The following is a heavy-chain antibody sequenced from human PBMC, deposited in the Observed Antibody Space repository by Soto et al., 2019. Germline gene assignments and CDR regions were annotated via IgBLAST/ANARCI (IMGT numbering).Heavy chain of an antibody. CDR2: VYSSGST. CDR1: IGSVSNGGYT. CDR3: ASLSASTTRIQF. J-gene: IGHJ1*01. D-gene: IGHD1-26*01. V-gene: IGHV4-61*08. Sequence: NPSETLSLTCNVSIGSVSNGGYTWTWIRQPPGKGLEWIGYVYSSGSTKHNPSLKSRVTMSIDTSKNQFSLKLRSVTTADTAVYYCASLSASTTRIQFGGPGTLVTVSS.